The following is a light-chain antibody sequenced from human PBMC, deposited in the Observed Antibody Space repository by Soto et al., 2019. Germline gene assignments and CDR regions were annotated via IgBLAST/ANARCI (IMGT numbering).Light chain of an antibody. CDR2: KAS. CDR1: QSISSW. Sequence: DIQMTQSPSTLSASVGDRVTITCRASQSISSWLAWYQQKPGKSPKLLIYKASSLESGVPSRFSGSGSGTEFTXTISSLQPDDFATYYCQHYNSYSHTXGQ. CDR3: QHYNSYSHT. J-gene: IGKJ2*01. V-gene: IGKV1-5*03.